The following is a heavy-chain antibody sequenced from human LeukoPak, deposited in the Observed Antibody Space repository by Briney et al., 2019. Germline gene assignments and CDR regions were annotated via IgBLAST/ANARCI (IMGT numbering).Heavy chain of an antibody. CDR3: AKDPFYGGYFYY. D-gene: IGHD4-23*01. CDR1: GFTFSSYS. CDR2: ISSSSSYI. V-gene: IGHV3-21*01. J-gene: IGHJ4*02. Sequence: PGGSLRLSCAASGFTFSSYSMNWVRQAPGKGLEWVSSISSSSSYIYYADSVKGRFTISRDNAKNSLYLQMNSLRAKDTAVYYCAKDPFYGGYFYYWGQGTLVTVSS.